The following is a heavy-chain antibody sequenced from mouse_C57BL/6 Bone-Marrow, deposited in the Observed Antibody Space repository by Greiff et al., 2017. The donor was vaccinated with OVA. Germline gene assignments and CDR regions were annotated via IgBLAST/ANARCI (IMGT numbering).Heavy chain of an antibody. D-gene: IGHD2-4*01. CDR2: LWSGGST. Sequence: VHLVESGPGLVQPSQSLSITCTVSGFSLTSYGVHWVRQSPGKGLEWLGVLWSGGSTDYNAAFISRLSISKDNSKSQVFFKMNSLQADDTAIYYCAREGLRRWFAYWGQGTLVTVSA. V-gene: IGHV2-2*01. CDR3: AREGLRRWFAY. J-gene: IGHJ3*01. CDR1: GFSLTSYG.